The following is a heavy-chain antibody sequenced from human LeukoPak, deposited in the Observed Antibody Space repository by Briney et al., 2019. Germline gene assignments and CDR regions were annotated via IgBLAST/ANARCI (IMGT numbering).Heavy chain of an antibody. CDR3: ARDGEAYYDILTGNFDY. Sequence: PGGSLRLSCAASGFTFSSYGMHWVRQAPGKGLEWVAVISYGGSQKYYADSVKGRFSISRDTSENTLSLQMNSLRAEDTAVYYCARDGEAYYDILTGNFDYWGQGTLVTVSS. V-gene: IGHV3-30*19. CDR1: GFTFSSYG. CDR2: ISYGGSQK. J-gene: IGHJ4*02. D-gene: IGHD3-9*01.